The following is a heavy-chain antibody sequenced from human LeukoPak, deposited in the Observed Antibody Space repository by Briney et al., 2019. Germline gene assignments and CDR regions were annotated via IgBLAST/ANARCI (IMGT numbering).Heavy chain of an antibody. J-gene: IGHJ3*02. CDR1: GYSFTSYW. V-gene: IGHV5-51*01. CDR2: IYPGDSDT. D-gene: IGHD4-17*01. CDR3: ARHGTTTVTYAFDI. Sequence: GESLKISCKASGYSFTSYWIGWVRQMPGKGLECMGVIYPGDSDTRYSPSFQGQVTISADKSISTAYLHWSSLKASDTAMYYCARHGTTTVTYAFDIWGQGTMVTVSS.